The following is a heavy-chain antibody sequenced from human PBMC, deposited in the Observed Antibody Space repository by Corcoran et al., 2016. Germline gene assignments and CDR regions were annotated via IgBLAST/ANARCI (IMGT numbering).Heavy chain of an antibody. CDR1: GGTFSSYA. V-gene: IGHV1-69*01. Sequence: QVQLVQSGAEVKKPGSSVKVSCKASGGTFSSYAISWVRQAPGQGLEWMGGIIPIFGTANYAQKFQGRVTITEDDSTSTAYMELSRLRSEDTAVYYCARDGTTDTVVVPAAIGGWFDPWGHGTLVTVSS. CDR2: IIPIFGTA. J-gene: IGHJ5*02. D-gene: IGHD2-2*02. CDR3: ARDGTTDTVVVPAAIGGWFDP.